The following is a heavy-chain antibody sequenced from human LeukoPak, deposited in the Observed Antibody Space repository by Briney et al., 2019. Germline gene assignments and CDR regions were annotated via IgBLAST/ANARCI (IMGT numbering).Heavy chain of an antibody. Sequence: GASVKVSCKASGYTLTGYYMHWVRQAPGQGLEWMGWINPNSGGTNYAQKFQGRVTMTRDTSISTAYMELSRLRSDDTAVYYCARASSGWYYYYMDVWGKGTTVTISS. CDR1: GYTLTGYY. V-gene: IGHV1-2*02. CDR3: ARASSGWYYYYMDV. D-gene: IGHD6-19*01. J-gene: IGHJ6*03. CDR2: INPNSGGT.